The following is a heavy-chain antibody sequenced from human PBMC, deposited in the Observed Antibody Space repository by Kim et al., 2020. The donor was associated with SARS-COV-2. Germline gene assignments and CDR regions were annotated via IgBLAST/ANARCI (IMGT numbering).Heavy chain of an antibody. V-gene: IGHV1-69*04. Sequence: SVKVSCKASGDIFSSYAISWVRQAPGQRLEWMGRIIPTFGVADHPQKFQGRVTIIADKSTSTVYMELSSLRSDDTAVYFCAREHSGYDLTFDYWGQGTLVTVSS. J-gene: IGHJ4*02. CDR3: AREHSGYDLTFDY. CDR2: IIPTFGVA. CDR1: GDIFSSYA. D-gene: IGHD5-12*01.